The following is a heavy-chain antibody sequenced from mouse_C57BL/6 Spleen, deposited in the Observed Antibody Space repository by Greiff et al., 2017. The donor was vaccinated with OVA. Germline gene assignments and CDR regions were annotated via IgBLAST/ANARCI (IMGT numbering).Heavy chain of an antibody. CDR2: IDPSDSGT. CDR3: ARWNYYAYAIAY. J-gene: IGHJ4*01. Sequence: QVQLQQPGAELVRPGSSVKLSCKASGYTFTSYWMHWVKQRPIQGLEWIGNIDPSDSGTHYQQKFKDQATLTVEKSSSTAYMQLSMLTSEDSAVYYCARWNYYAYAIAYWGQGTLVTVAS. V-gene: IGHV1-52*01. D-gene: IGHD2-1*01. CDR1: GYTFTSYW.